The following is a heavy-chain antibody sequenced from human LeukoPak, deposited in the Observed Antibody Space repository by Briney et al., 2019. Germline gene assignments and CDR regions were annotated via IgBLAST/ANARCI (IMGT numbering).Heavy chain of an antibody. D-gene: IGHD1-7*01. Sequence: ASVKVSCKVSGYTLTELSMHWVRQAPGKGLEWMGGFDPEDGETIYAQKFQGRVTITRDTSASTAYMELSSLRSEDTAVYYCATNNWNYAFDYWGQGTLVTVSS. V-gene: IGHV1-24*01. CDR3: ATNNWNYAFDY. CDR1: GYTLTELS. CDR2: FDPEDGET. J-gene: IGHJ4*02.